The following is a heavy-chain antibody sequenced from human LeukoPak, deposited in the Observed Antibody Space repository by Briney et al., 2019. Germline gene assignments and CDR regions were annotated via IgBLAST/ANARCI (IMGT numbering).Heavy chain of an antibody. CDR3: ARFPNYLGFDH. CDR2: FYFSGAT. Sequence: PSETLSLTCTVSGDSISRNGYSWGWVRQPPGKRLEWIGSFYFSGATSYNPSLTGRVTISVDSSKNQFSLNLNSLTAADTSVYYCARFPNYLGFDHWGQGILVTVSS. D-gene: IGHD1-7*01. J-gene: IGHJ4*02. CDR1: GDSISRNGYS. V-gene: IGHV4-39*01.